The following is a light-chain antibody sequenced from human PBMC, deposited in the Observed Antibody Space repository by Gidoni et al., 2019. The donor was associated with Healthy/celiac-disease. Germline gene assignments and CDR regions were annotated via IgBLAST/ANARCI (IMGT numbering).Light chain of an antibody. J-gene: IGKJ1*01. CDR2: AAS. V-gene: IGKV1-8*01. CDR1: QGSSSY. Sequence: IRLTQSPSSFPASTGDRVTITCRESQGSSSYLAWYQQKPGKAPKLLIYAASTLQSGVPSRFSGSGSGTDFTLTISCLESEDFETYYCQQYYSYPWTFGQGTKVEIK. CDR3: QQYYSYPWT.